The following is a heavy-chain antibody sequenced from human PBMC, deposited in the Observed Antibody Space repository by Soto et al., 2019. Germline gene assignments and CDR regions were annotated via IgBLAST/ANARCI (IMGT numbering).Heavy chain of an antibody. CDR2: INPNSGGT. J-gene: IGHJ6*02. CDR3: ARDRTAVAGYYYYYGMDV. V-gene: IGHV1-2*04. D-gene: IGHD6-19*01. CDR1: GYTSTGYY. Sequence: ASVKVSCKASGYTSTGYYMHWVRQAPGQGLEWMGWINPNSGGTNYAQKFQGWATMTRDTSISTAYMELSRLRSDDTAVYYCARDRTAVAGYYYYYGMDVWG.